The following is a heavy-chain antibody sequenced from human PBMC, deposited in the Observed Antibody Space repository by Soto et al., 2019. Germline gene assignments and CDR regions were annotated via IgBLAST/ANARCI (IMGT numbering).Heavy chain of an antibody. V-gene: IGHV3-30*18. CDR3: AKDFGDYHLWSGYDHLDY. D-gene: IGHD3-3*01. Sequence: GGSLRLSCAASGFTFSSYGMHWVRQAPGKGLEWVAVISYDGSNKYYADSVKGRFTISRDNSKNTLYLQMNSLRAEDTAVYYSAKDFGDYHLWSGYDHLDYWGQGTLVTVSS. J-gene: IGHJ4*02. CDR2: ISYDGSNK. CDR1: GFTFSSYG.